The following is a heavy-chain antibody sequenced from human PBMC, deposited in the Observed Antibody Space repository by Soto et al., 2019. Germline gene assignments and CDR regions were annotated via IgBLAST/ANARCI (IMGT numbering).Heavy chain of an antibody. V-gene: IGHV3-21*01. J-gene: IGHJ6*02. D-gene: IGHD2-2*01. CDR1: GFTFSSYS. Sequence: PGGSLRLSCAASGFTFSSYSMNWVRQAPGKGLEWVSSISSSSSYIYYADSVKGRFTISRDNAKNSLYLQMNSLRAEDTAVYYCARRGGIVVVPAAINYYYGMDVWGQGTTVTVSS. CDR2: ISSSSSYI. CDR3: ARRGGIVVVPAAINYYYGMDV.